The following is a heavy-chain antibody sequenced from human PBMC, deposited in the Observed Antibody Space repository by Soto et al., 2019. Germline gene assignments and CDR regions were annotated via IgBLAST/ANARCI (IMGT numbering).Heavy chain of an antibody. CDR3: ATGRHNDGCNFYHGMDV. CDR1: GGIFTNNA. CDR2: VIPMFDTA. Sequence: QVQVVQSGAEVKKPGSSVKVSCKVSGGIFTNNAISWVRQAPGQGLEWLGGVIPMFDTAYYAQIFRGRLRVSADGATTTAYMELSGLTSADAAVYFCATGRHNDGCNFYHGMDVWGQGTTVTVS. J-gene: IGHJ6*02. D-gene: IGHD3-10*01. V-gene: IGHV1-69*01.